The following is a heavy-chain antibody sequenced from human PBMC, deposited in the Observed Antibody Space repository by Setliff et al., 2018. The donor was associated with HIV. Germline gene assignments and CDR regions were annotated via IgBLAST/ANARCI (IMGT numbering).Heavy chain of an antibody. CDR1: GFTFSSYA. D-gene: IGHD2-15*01. J-gene: IGHJ3*02. CDR2: ISYDGSNK. V-gene: IGHV3-30-3*02. CDR3: ATGVDYCSGGSCPSFGHAFDI. Sequence: LRLSCAASGFTFSSYAMHWVRQAPGKGLEWVAVISYDGSNKYYADSVKGRFTISRDNSKNTLYLQMNSLRAEDTAVYYCATGVDYCSGGSCPSFGHAFDIWGQGTMVTV.